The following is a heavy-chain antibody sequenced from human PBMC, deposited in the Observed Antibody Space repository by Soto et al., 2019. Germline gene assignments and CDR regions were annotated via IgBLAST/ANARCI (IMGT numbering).Heavy chain of an antibody. CDR3: AGGHCFCCSCWYLYP. J-gene: IGHJ2*01. Sequence: QVQLQESGPGLVKPSQTLSLTCTVSGGSIDSDGSYWSWIRQRPGEGLEWLGYIYDSGTTYYNPSLKSPVSSPPHTSRIPFSLKVSSVPAAHTAIYFSAGGHCFCCSCWYLYPWGRGTLVTVSS. CDR2: IYDSGTT. D-gene: IGHD6-13*01. CDR1: GGSIDSDGSY. V-gene: IGHV4-31*01.